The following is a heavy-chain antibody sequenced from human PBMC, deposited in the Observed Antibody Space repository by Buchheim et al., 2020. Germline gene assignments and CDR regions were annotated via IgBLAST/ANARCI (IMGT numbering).Heavy chain of an antibody. J-gene: IGHJ6*02. CDR2: INPSGGST. D-gene: IGHD4-17*01. CDR1: GYTFTSYY. V-gene: IGHV1-46*01. Sequence: QVQLVQSGAEVKKPGASVKVSCKASGYTFTSYYMHWVRQAPGQGLEWMGIINPSGGSTSYAQKFQGRVTMSRDTPTSTVYMELSSLRSEDTAVYYCARELNGDFMGPYYYYGMDVWGQGTT. CDR3: ARELNGDFMGPYYYYGMDV.